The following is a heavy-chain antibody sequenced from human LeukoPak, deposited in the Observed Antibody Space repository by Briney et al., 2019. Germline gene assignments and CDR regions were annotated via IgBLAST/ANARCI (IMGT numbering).Heavy chain of an antibody. Sequence: PGGSLRLSCAASGFTFSSYSMNWVRQAPGKGLEWVSSISSSSSYIYYADSVKGRFTISRDNAKNSLYLQMNSLRAEDTAVYYCARDGPHYDFWSGSTNYFDYWGQGTLVIVSS. J-gene: IGHJ4*02. V-gene: IGHV3-21*01. CDR1: GFTFSSYS. CDR3: ARDGPHYDFWSGSTNYFDY. CDR2: ISSSSSYI. D-gene: IGHD3-3*01.